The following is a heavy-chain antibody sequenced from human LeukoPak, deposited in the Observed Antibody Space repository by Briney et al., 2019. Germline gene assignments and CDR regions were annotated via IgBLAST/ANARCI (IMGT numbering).Heavy chain of an antibody. Sequence: PSQTLSLTCTVSGGSISSGSYYWSWIRQPAGKGLEWIGRIYTSGSTNYNPSLKSRVTISVDTSKNQFSLKLSSVTAADTAVYYCARGLADIVVVPAADGAFDIWGQGTMVTVSS. V-gene: IGHV4-61*02. CDR2: IYTSGST. D-gene: IGHD2-2*01. CDR1: GGSISSGSYY. J-gene: IGHJ3*02. CDR3: ARGLADIVVVPAADGAFDI.